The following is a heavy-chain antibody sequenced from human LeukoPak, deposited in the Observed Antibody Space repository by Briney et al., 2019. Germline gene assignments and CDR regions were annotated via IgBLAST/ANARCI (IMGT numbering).Heavy chain of an antibody. V-gene: IGHV3-48*01. CDR3: ARAVTTGLDYFDY. D-gene: IGHD4-17*01. CDR2: ISSSSTTI. J-gene: IGHJ4*02. CDR1: GFTFSSNS. Sequence: GGSLRLSCAASGFTFSSNSMSWVRQAPGKGLEWVSYISSSSTTIYYADSVKGRFTISRDNSKNTLYLQMNSLRAEDTAVYYCARAVTTGLDYFDYWGQGTLVTVSS.